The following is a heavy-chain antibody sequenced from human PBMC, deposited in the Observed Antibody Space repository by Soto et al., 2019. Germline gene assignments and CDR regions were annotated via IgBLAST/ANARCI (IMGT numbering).Heavy chain of an antibody. D-gene: IGHD1-7*01. CDR2: IDPSDSYT. Sequence: GESLKISCKGSVYSFTSYWISWVRQMPGKGLEWMGRIDPSDSYTNYSPSFQGHVTISADKSISTAYLQWSSLKASDTAMYYCARPNNNNWNYGTEYYYYYYGMDVWGQGTTVTVSS. CDR1: VYSFTSYW. V-gene: IGHV5-10-1*01. J-gene: IGHJ6*02. CDR3: ARPNNNNWNYGTEYYYYYYGMDV.